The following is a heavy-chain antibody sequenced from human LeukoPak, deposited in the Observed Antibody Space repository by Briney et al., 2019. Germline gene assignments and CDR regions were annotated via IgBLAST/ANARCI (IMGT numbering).Heavy chain of an antibody. V-gene: IGHV1-2*02. CDR3: ARPYSSGWSASPKYFDY. Sequence: ASVKVSCTASGYTFTGYYMHWVRQAPGQGLEWMGWINPNSGGTNYAQKSQGRVTMTRDTSISTAYMELSRLRSDDTAVYYCARPYSSGWSASPKYFDYWGQGTLVTVSS. CDR1: GYTFTGYY. CDR2: INPNSGGT. J-gene: IGHJ4*02. D-gene: IGHD6-19*01.